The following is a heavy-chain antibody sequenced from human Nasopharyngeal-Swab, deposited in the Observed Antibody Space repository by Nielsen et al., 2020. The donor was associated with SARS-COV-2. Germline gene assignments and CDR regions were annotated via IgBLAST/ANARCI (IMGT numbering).Heavy chain of an antibody. CDR3: ARGPGDGMDV. CDR2: ISYDGSNK. Sequence: VRQAPGKGLEWVAVISYDGSNKYYADSVKSRFTISRDNSKNTLYLQMNSLRAEDTAVYYCARGPGDGMDVWGQGTTVTVSS. J-gene: IGHJ6*02. D-gene: IGHD3-10*01. V-gene: IGHV3-30-3*01.